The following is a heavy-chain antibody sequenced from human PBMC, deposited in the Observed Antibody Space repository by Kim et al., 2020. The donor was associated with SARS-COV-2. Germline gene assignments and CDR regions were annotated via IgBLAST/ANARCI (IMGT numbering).Heavy chain of an antibody. CDR1: GGSISSYY. D-gene: IGHD3-16*02. V-gene: IGHV4-59*08. Sequence: SETLSLTCTVSGGSISSYYWSWIRQPPGKGLEWIGYIYYSGSTNYNPSLKSRVTISVDTSKNQFSLKLSSVTAADTAVYYCARHRRDTFGGIIVIPAGFEYWGQGTLVTVSS. CDR2: IYYSGST. J-gene: IGHJ4*02. CDR3: ARHRRDTFGGIIVIPAGFEY.